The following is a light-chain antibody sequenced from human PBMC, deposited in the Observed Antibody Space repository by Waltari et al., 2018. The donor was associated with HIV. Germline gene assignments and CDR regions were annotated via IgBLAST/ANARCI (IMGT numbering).Light chain of an antibody. J-gene: IGLJ2*01. Sequence: SYELTQPSSASVSPGQTARITFSGHVLAQKYARWFQQKPGQAPVLVIYKDSERPSGIPERFSGSSSGTTVTLTISGAQVEDEADYYCYSAADNNLGVFGGGTKLTVL. V-gene: IGLV3-27*01. CDR1: VLAQKY. CDR2: KDS. CDR3: YSAADNNLGV.